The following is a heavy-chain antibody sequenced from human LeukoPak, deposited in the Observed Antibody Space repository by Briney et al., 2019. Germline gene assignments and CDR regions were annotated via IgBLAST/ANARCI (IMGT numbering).Heavy chain of an antibody. D-gene: IGHD3-10*01. CDR2: IYSGGST. Sequence: GGSLRLSCAASGFTVSSNYMSWVRQAPGKGLEWVSVIYSGGSTYYADSVKGRFTISRDNSKNTLYLQMNSLRAEDTAVYYCARGIGEVLGRGSYWGQGTLVTVSS. V-gene: IGHV3-66*01. J-gene: IGHJ4*02. CDR3: ARGIGEVLGRGSY. CDR1: GFTVSSNY.